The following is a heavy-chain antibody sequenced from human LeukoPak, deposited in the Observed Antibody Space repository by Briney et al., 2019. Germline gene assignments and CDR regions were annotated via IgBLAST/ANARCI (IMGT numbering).Heavy chain of an antibody. CDR2: ISGSGGTT. CDR3: AKDASMVRGVTRLDY. CDR1: GFTFSSYA. J-gene: IGHJ4*02. Sequence: GGSLRLSCAASGFTFSSYAMSWVRQAPGKGLEWVSTISGSGGTTYYADSVKGRFTISRDNSMNTLYLQMNSLRADDTAVYYCAKDASMVRGVTRLDYWGQGTLVTVSS. V-gene: IGHV3-23*01. D-gene: IGHD3-10*01.